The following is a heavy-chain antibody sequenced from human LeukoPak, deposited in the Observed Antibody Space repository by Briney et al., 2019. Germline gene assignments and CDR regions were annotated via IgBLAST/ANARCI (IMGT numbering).Heavy chain of an antibody. V-gene: IGHV1-2*04. D-gene: IGHD6-19*01. J-gene: IGHJ6*02. CDR1: GYTFTGYY. CDR2: INPNSGGT. Sequence: ASVKVSCKASGYTFTGYYMHWVRQAPGQGLEWMGWINPNSGGTNYAQKFQGWVTVTRDTSISTAYMELSRLRSDDTAVYYCARKGGPGIAVAGLYYYGMDVWGQGTTVTVSS. CDR3: ARKGGPGIAVAGLYYYGMDV.